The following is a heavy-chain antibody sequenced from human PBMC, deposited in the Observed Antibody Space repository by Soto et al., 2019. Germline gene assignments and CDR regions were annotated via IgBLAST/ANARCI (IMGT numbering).Heavy chain of an antibody. V-gene: IGHV3-48*03. CDR2: ISSSSSTI. CDR3: ARDILAYCGGDCYDHFDY. CDR1: RFTFSTYE. D-gene: IGHD2-21*02. Sequence: EVQLVESGGALVQPGGSLRLSCAASRFTFSTYEMNWVRQAPGKGLEWVSYISSSSSTIYYADSVKGRFTISRDNAKNSLYLQMNSLRDEDTAVYYCARDILAYCGGDCYDHFDYWGQGTLVTVSS. J-gene: IGHJ4*02.